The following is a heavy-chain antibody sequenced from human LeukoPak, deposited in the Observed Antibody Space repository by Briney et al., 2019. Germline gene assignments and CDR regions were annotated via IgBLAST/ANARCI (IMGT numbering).Heavy chain of an antibody. V-gene: IGHV4-59*01. Sequence: SETLSLTCTVSGGSISSYYWSWIRQPPGKGLEWIGYIYYSGSTNYNPSLKSRVTISVDTSKNQFSLKLSSVTAADTAVYYCARLTSRRRNIAAAGMNWFDPWGQGTLVTVSS. CDR3: ARLTSRRRNIAAAGMNWFDP. J-gene: IGHJ5*02. D-gene: IGHD6-13*01. CDR1: GGSISSYY. CDR2: IYYSGST.